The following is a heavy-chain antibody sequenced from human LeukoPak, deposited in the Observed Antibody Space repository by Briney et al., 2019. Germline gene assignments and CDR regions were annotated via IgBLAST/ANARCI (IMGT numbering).Heavy chain of an antibody. D-gene: IGHD6-19*01. CDR1: GFTFGSYW. J-gene: IGHJ2*01. CDR3: ARPRGEQWLVRPNWYFDL. V-gene: IGHV3-74*01. Sequence: GGSLRLSCAASGFTFGSYWMHWVRQAPGKGLVWVSRINSDGSSTSYADSVKGRFTISRDNAKNTLYLQMNSLRAEDTAVYYCARPRGEQWLVRPNWYFDLWGRGTLVTVSS. CDR2: INSDGSST.